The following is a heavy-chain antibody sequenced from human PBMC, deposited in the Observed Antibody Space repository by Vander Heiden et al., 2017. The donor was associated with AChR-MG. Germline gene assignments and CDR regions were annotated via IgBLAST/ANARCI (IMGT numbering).Heavy chain of an antibody. CDR1: GYTFTDYY. J-gene: IGHJ6*03. Sequence: EVQLVQSGAEVKKPGATVKISCKVSGYTFTDYYMHWVQQAPGQGLEWMGLVDPEDGETIYAEKFQGRVTITADTSTDTAYMELSSLRSEDTAVYYCATYPDSRGFPPGLAARPRLSRDYYYYMDVWGKGTTVTVSS. CDR3: ATYPDSRGFPPGLAARPRLSRDYYYYMDV. V-gene: IGHV1-69-2*01. CDR2: VDPEDGET. D-gene: IGHD6-6*01.